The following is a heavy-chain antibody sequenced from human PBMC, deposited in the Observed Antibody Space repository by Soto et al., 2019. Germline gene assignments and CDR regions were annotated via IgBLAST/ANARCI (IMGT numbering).Heavy chain of an antibody. CDR3: TTDLWRIAVVVGSTGYFNP. D-gene: IGHD2-15*01. J-gene: IGHJ5*02. CDR2: IKSKSDGGTT. Sequence: LGLSCAASGFTFSDAWMSWVRQAPVKGLDWVGRIKSKSDGGTTEYAAPVRGRFTISRDDSKNTLYLQMNSLKTEDTAVYYCTTDLWRIAVVVGSTGYFNPWGQGTPVTVSS. V-gene: IGHV3-15*01. CDR1: GFTFSDAW.